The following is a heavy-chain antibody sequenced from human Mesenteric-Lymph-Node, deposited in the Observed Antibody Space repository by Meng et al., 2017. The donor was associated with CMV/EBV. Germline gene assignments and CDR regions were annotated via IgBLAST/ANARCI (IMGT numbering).Heavy chain of an antibody. CDR3: ARAEDCSGTTCYTTGYYYGMDV. D-gene: IGHD2-2*02. CDR1: GFTFSSYG. J-gene: IGHJ6*02. CDR2: ISYDGSNK. V-gene: IGHV3-30*19. Sequence: GGSLRLSCAASGFTFSSYGMHWVRQAPGKGLEWVAVISYDGSNKYYADSVKGRFTISRDNSKNTLYLQMNSLRAEDTAVYYCARAEDCSGTTCYTTGYYYGMDVWGQGTTVTVSS.